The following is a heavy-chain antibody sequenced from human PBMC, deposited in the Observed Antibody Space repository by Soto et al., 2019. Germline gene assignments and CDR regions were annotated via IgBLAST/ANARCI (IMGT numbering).Heavy chain of an antibody. D-gene: IGHD1-20*01. Sequence: SETLSLTCTVSGGSISSSSYYWGWIRQPPGKGLEWIGSIYYSGSTYYNPSLKSRVTISVDTSKNQFSLKLSSVTAADTAVYYCARLVTGTTFYYYYYMDVWGKGTTVTVSS. V-gene: IGHV4-39*01. CDR3: ARLVTGTTFYYYYYMDV. J-gene: IGHJ6*03. CDR1: GGSISSSSYY. CDR2: IYYSGST.